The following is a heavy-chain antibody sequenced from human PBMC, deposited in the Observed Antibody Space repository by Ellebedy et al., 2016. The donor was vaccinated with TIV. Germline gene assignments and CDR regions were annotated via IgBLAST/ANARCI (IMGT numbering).Heavy chain of an antibody. CDR3: AKAVGATGLDS. CDR2: TYHNGVT. V-gene: IGHV4-30-2*01. J-gene: IGHJ4*02. CDR1: GRSISSGGYS. Sequence: SETLSLXXAVPGRSISSGGYSWTWVRQPPGKGLAWIGQTYHNGVTYYNPSLKSRLSILVDKSKNHFSLSLSSVTAADTAIYYCAKAVGATGLDSWGQGISVTVSS. D-gene: IGHD1-26*01.